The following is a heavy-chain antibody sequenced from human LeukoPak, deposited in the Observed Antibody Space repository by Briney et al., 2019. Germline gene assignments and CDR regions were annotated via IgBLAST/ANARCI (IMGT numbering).Heavy chain of an antibody. D-gene: IGHD3-10*01. CDR3: ASLPGENNYYYGMDV. V-gene: IGHV3-48*04. Sequence: PGGSLRLSCAASGFTFSNYGMNWVRQAPGKGLEWVSYISSSGSTIYYADSVKGRFTISRDNAKNSLYLQMNSLRAEDTAVYYCASLPGENNYYYGMDVWGQGTTVTVSS. CDR2: ISSSGSTI. CDR1: GFTFSNYG. J-gene: IGHJ6*02.